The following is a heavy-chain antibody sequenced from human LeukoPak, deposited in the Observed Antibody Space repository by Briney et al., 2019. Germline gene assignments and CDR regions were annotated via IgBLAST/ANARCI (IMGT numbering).Heavy chain of an antibody. J-gene: IGHJ4*02. Sequence: GGSLRLSCAASGFIFDDYGMSWVRQAPGKGLEWVSGMSWYSSDTGYADSVKGRFTISRDNAKNSLYLQMNSLRAEDTAFYYCAKDLNSNYFSFYFESWGQGTLVTVSS. CDR2: MSWYSSDT. CDR3: AKDLNSNYFSFYFES. V-gene: IGHV3-9*01. D-gene: IGHD4-11*01. CDR1: GFIFDDYG.